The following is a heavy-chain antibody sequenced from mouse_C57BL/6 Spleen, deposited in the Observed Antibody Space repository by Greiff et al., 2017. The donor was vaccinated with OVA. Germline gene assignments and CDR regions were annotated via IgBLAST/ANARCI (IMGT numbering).Heavy chain of an antibody. D-gene: IGHD2-3*01. CDR3: ARLGYDPVRDY. CDR2: IDPSDSYT. Sequence: QVQLQQPGAELVRPGTSVKLSCKASGYTFTSYWMHWVKQRPGQGLEWIGVIDPSDSYTNYNQKFKGKATLTVDTSSSTAYMQLSSLTSEDSAVYYCARLGYDPVRDYWGQGTSVTVAS. CDR1: GYTFTSYW. J-gene: IGHJ4*01. V-gene: IGHV1-59*01.